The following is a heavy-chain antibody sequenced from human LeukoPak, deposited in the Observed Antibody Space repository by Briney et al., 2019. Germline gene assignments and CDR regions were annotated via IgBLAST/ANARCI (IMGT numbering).Heavy chain of an antibody. Sequence: SETLSLTCAVYGGSFSGYYWSWIRQPPGKGLEWIGEINHSGSTNYNPSLKRRVTISVDTSKNQFSLKMSSVTAADTAVYYCARDTVGATFPGAFDIWGQGTMVTVSS. CDR1: GGSFSGYY. CDR2: INHSGST. CDR3: ARDTVGATFPGAFDI. D-gene: IGHD1-26*01. J-gene: IGHJ3*02. V-gene: IGHV4-34*01.